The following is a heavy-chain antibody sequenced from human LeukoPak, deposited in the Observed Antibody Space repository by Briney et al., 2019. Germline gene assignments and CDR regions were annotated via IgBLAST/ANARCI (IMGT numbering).Heavy chain of an antibody. Sequence: GTLSLSCTETEGPMSIGKDKWVDIGGPPRKKKKWIGSIYYSGSTYYNPSLKSRVTISVDTSKNQFSLKLSSVTAADTAVYYCARLGAVAGPPFDYWGQGTLVTVSP. V-gene: IGHV4-39*01. CDR2: IYYSGST. CDR3: ARLGAVAGPPFDY. J-gene: IGHJ4*02. D-gene: IGHD6-19*01. CDR1: EGPMSIGKDK.